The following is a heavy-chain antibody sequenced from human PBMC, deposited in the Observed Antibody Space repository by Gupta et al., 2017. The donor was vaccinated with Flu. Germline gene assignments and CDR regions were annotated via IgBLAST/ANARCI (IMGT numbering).Heavy chain of an antibody. V-gene: IGHV1-8*01. CDR3: ARGPVSNYDFWSGYYSTYYYYGMDV. CDR2: MNPNSGNT. Sequence: QVQLVQSGAEVKKPGASVKVSCKASGYTFTSYDINWLRQATGHGLEWMGWMNPNSGNTGYAQKFQGRVTMTRNTSISTAYMELSSLRSEDTAVYYCARGPVSNYDFWSGYYSTYYYYGMDVWGQGTTVTVSS. D-gene: IGHD3-3*01. J-gene: IGHJ6*02. CDR1: GYTFTSYD.